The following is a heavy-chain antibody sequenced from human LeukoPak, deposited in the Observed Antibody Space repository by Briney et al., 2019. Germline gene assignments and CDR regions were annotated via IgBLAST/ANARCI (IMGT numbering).Heavy chain of an antibody. CDR2: IYPGDSDT. CDR3: ARLNSRIMITFGVVIEDY. D-gene: IGHD3-16*02. V-gene: IGHV5-51*01. J-gene: IGHJ4*02. CDR1: GYSFTSYW. Sequence: GESLKISCKGSGYSFTSYWIGWVRQMPGKGLEWMGIIYPGDSDTRYSPSFQGQVTISADKSISTAYLQWSSLKASDTAMYYCARLNSRIMITFGVVIEDYWGQGTLVTVSS.